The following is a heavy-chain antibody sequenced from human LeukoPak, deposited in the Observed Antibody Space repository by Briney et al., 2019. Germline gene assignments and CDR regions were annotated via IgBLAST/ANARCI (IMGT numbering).Heavy chain of an antibody. D-gene: IGHD4-11*01. V-gene: IGHV3-23*01. CDR1: GFTFSTYA. J-gene: IGHJ4*02. Sequence: GESLRLSCAASGFTFSTYAMRWVRQAPGKGLEWVSSIGRTGDDTYYADSVKGRFTISRDNSKNTLYLQMNSLRAEDTAVYYCADSNHWYPTDYWGQGTLVTVSS. CDR2: IGRTGDDT. CDR3: ADSNHWYPTDY.